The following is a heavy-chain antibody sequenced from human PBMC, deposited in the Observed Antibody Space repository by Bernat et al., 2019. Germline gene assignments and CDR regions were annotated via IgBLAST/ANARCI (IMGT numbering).Heavy chain of an antibody. D-gene: IGHD1-26*01. CDR3: TRESGSYGSTYYGMDV. CDR1: GFTFGDYS. J-gene: IGHJ6*02. CDR2: IRSKAYGGTT. V-gene: IGHV3-49*04. Sequence: EVLLVESGGGLVQPGRSLRLSCTSSGFTFGDYSMSWVRQAPGKGLEWGGFIRSKAYGGTTEYAAAVKGSFTVSRDDSKSIAYLQMSSLRTEDTALYYCTRESGSYGSTYYGMDVWGQGTTVTVSS.